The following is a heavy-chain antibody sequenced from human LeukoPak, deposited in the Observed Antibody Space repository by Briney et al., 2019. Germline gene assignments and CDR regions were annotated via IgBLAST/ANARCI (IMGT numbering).Heavy chain of an antibody. CDR3: ARAGYCSSTSCIPDAFDI. Sequence: SVKVSCKASGGTLISYAISWVRQAPGQGLEWMGGIIAIFGTANYAQKFQDRVTITADESRSTGYMELSSLRSEDTAVYYCARAGYCSSTSCIPDAFDIWGQGTMVTVSS. D-gene: IGHD2-2*01. J-gene: IGHJ3*02. CDR1: GGTLISYA. V-gene: IGHV1-69*13. CDR2: IIAIFGTA.